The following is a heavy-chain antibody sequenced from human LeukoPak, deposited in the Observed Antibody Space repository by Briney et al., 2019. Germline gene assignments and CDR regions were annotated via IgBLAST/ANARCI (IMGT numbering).Heavy chain of an antibody. J-gene: IGHJ4*02. CDR2: IVVGSGNT. CDR3: ARGVRFTRKIDY. CDR1: GFTFTSSA. Sequence: SVKVSCKASGFTFTSSAVQWVRQARGQRLEWIGWIVVGSGNTGYAQKFQGRVTMTRNTSISTAYMELSSLRSEDTAVYYCARGVRFTRKIDYWGQGTLVTVSS. V-gene: IGHV1-58*01. D-gene: IGHD3-3*01.